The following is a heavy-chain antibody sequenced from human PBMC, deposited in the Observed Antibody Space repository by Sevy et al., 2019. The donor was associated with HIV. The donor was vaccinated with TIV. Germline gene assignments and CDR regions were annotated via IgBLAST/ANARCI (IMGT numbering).Heavy chain of an antibody. D-gene: IGHD2-15*01. Sequence: GGSLRLSCAASGFTFSSYSMNWVRQAPGKGLEWVSSISSSSSYIYYADSVKGGFTISRDNTKNSLYLQMNSLRAEDTAVYYCARDYCSGGSCYNDAFDIWGQGTMVTVSS. V-gene: IGHV3-21*01. CDR3: ARDYCSGGSCYNDAFDI. CDR2: ISSSSSYI. J-gene: IGHJ3*02. CDR1: GFTFSSYS.